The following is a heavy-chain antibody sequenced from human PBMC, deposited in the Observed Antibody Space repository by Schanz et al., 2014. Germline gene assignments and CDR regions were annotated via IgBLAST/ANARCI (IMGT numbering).Heavy chain of an antibody. CDR1: GFIFSGYA. J-gene: IGHJ6*02. D-gene: IGHD3-3*01. CDR2: ISYEGSKK. V-gene: IGHV3-30*04. CDR3: ARADFWTGYASLDYYYGMDV. Sequence: QVQLVESGGGVVQPGNSLRLSCAASGFIFSGYAMIWVRQAPGKGLEWVAVISYEGSKKYYPDSVQGRFTISRDNSKNTVYLQMNSLRAEDTAVYYCARADFWTGYASLDYYYGMDVWGQGTTVTVSS.